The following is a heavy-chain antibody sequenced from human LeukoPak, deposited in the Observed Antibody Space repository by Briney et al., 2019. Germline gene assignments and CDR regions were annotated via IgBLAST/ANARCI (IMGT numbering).Heavy chain of an antibody. CDR1: GFTFGFYE. CDR2: IKSGGSSI. D-gene: IGHD3-10*02. Sequence: GGSLRLSCATSGFTFGFYEMNWVRQAPGKGLEWVSYIKSGGSSIYYADPVKGRFTISRDDAKNSLYLQMNSLRAEDTAVYYCAELGITMIGGVWGKGTTVTISS. CDR3: AELGITMIGGV. V-gene: IGHV3-48*03. J-gene: IGHJ6*04.